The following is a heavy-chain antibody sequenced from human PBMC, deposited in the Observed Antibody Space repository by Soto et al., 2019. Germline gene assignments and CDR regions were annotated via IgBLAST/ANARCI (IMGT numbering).Heavy chain of an antibody. D-gene: IGHD3-10*01. CDR1: GFTFSDYY. CDR3: ARDPRGVEQNY. CDR2: ISGSGSKI. Sequence: PGGSLRLSCAASGFTFSDYYMSWIRQAPGKGLEWISYISGSGSKIYYADSVKGRFTISRDNAKNSMYLQMNSLRAEDTAVYYCARDPRGVEQNYWGQGALVTVSS. J-gene: IGHJ4*02. V-gene: IGHV3-11*01.